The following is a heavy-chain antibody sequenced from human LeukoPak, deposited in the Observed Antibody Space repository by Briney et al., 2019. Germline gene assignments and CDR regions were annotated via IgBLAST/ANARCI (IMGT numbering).Heavy chain of an antibody. CDR1: GFTFSDSA. V-gene: IGHV3-73*01. Sequence: GGSLTLSCAASGFTFSDSAMHWVRQASGKGVEWVGRIRRKGNRYATSYTASVKGRFTISRDDSKNTAYLQMNSLKTEDTAVYYCTNWFDPWGQGTLVTVSS. CDR2: IRRKGNRYAT. J-gene: IGHJ5*02. CDR3: TNWFDP.